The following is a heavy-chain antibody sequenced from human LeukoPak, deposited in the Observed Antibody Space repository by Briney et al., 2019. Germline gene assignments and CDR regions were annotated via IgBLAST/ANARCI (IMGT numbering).Heavy chain of an antibody. J-gene: IGHJ6*02. CDR2: INHSGST. V-gene: IGHV4-34*01. CDR1: GGSFSGYY. Sequence: SETLSLTCAVYGGSFSGYYWSWIRQPPGKGLEWIGEINHSGSTNYNPSLKSRVTISVDTSKNQFSLKLSSVTAADTAVYYCARVLGYCSSTSGYGYYYYGLDVWGQGTTVTVSS. CDR3: ARVLGYCSSTSGYGYYYYGLDV. D-gene: IGHD2-2*01.